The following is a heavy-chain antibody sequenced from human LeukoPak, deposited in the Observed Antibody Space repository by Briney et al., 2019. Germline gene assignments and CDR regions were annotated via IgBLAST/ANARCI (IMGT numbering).Heavy chain of an antibody. Sequence: SETLSLTCAVYGGSFSGYYWSWIRQPPGKGLEWIGEINHSGSTNYNPSLKSRVTISVDTSKNQFSLKLSSVTAADTAVYYCARPRANWVFWRGPFDYWGQGTLVTVSS. J-gene: IGHJ4*02. CDR1: GGSFSGYY. V-gene: IGHV4-34*01. CDR2: INHSGST. CDR3: ARPRANWVFWRGPFDY. D-gene: IGHD3-3*01.